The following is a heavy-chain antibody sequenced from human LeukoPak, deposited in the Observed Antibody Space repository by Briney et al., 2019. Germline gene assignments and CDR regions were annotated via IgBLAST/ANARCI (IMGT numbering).Heavy chain of an antibody. Sequence: RPGGSLRLSCAASGFTFDDYGMSWVRQAPGKGLEWVSGINWNGGSTGYADSVKGRFTISRDNSKNTLYLQMNSLRAEDTAVYYWAKGIAVSGVLFDYWGQGTLVTVSS. D-gene: IGHD6-19*01. CDR1: GFTFDDYG. V-gene: IGHV3-20*04. CDR2: INWNGGST. CDR3: AKGIAVSGVLFDY. J-gene: IGHJ4*02.